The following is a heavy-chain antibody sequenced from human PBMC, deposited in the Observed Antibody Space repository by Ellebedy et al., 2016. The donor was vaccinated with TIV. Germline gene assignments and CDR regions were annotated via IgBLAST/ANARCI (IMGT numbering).Heavy chain of an antibody. D-gene: IGHD6-25*01. Sequence: PGGSLRLSCAASGFTFSDNAMGWVRQAPGKGLEWVAAISYAGKDKNHADSMKGQFTISRDNFKNTLYLQMNSLRPEDTAVYYCVKDQVRRGRSGPFDYWGQGTLVTVSS. J-gene: IGHJ4*02. V-gene: IGHV3-30*04. CDR3: VKDQVRRGRSGPFDY. CDR2: ISYAGKDK. CDR1: GFTFSDNA.